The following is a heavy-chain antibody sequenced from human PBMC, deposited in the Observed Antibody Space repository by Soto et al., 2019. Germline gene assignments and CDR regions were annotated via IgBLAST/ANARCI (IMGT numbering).Heavy chain of an antibody. CDR1: GGTFSSYA. V-gene: IGHV1-69*13. D-gene: IGHD6-25*01. CDR3: ARDSSPTAVDRRYFDY. CDR2: IIPIFGTA. J-gene: IGHJ4*02. Sequence: SVKVSCKASGGTFSSYAISWVRQAPGQGLEWMGGIIPIFGTANYAQKFQGRVTITADESTSTAYMELSSLRSEDTAVYYCARDSSPTAVDRRYFDYWGQGALVTVSS.